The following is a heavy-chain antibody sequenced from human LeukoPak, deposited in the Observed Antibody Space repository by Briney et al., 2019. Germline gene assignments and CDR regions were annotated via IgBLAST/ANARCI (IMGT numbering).Heavy chain of an antibody. Sequence: ASVKVSCKASGYTFTGYYMHWVRQAPGQGLEWMGRINPNSGGTNYAQKFQGRVTKTRDTSISTAYMELSRLRSDDTAVYYCAREGYDILTGYYDYWGQGTLVTVSS. J-gene: IGHJ4*02. CDR2: INPNSGGT. CDR3: AREGYDILTGYYDY. CDR1: GYTFTGYY. V-gene: IGHV1-2*06. D-gene: IGHD3-9*01.